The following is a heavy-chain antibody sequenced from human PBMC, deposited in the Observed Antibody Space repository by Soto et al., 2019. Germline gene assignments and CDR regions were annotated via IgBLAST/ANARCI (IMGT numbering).Heavy chain of an antibody. CDR1: GCTFSSYA. J-gene: IGHJ4*02. CDR2: IIPIFGTA. CDR3: ARVDEMATTKGSFDY. Sequence: VASVKVSCKASGCTFSSYAISWVRQAPGQGLEWMGGIIPIFGTANYAQKFQGRVTITADESTSTAYMELSSLRSEDTAVYYCARVDEMATTKGSFDYWGQGTLVTVSS. D-gene: IGHD1-1*01. V-gene: IGHV1-69*13.